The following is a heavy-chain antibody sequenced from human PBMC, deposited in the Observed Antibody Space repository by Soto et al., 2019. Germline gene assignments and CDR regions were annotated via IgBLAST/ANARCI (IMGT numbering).Heavy chain of an antibody. V-gene: IGHV4-59*01. CDR2: IYYSGST. CDR1: GGSISSYY. Sequence: SETLSLTCTVSGGSISSYYWSWIRQPPGKGLEWIGYIYYSGSTNYNPSLKSRVTISVDTSKNQFSLKLSSVTAADTAVYYCARGVGVYGDSRSDYWGQGTLVTVSS. J-gene: IGHJ4*02. CDR3: ARGVGVYGDSRSDY. D-gene: IGHD4-17*01.